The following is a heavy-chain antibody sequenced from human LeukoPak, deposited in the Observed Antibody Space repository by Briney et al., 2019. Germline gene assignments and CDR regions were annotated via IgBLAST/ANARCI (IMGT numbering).Heavy chain of an antibody. D-gene: IGHD6-13*01. Sequence: ASVKVSCKASGYTFTSYAMHWVRQAPGQRLEWMGWINAGNGNTKYSQKLQGRVTITRDTSATTAYMELSSLRPEDTAVYYCAGDHSSSWYFDYWGQGTLVTVSS. V-gene: IGHV1-3*01. CDR1: GYTFTSYA. J-gene: IGHJ4*02. CDR2: INAGNGNT. CDR3: AGDHSSSWYFDY.